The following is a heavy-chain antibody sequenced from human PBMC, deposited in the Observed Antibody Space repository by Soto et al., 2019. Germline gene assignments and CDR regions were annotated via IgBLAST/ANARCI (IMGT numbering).Heavy chain of an antibody. Sequence: EVQLVESGGGLVQPGRSLRLSCVASGFTFDDYAMHWVRQTPGKGLEWVSGLSWNSDYIGYGDSVKGRFTISRDNAKNSLYLQMNSLRTEDTALYFCAKENTVASIVGFHDPFDMWGQGTMVTVSS. D-gene: IGHD5-12*01. CDR3: AKENTVASIVGFHDPFDM. CDR2: LSWNSDYI. J-gene: IGHJ3*02. V-gene: IGHV3-9*01. CDR1: GFTFDDYA.